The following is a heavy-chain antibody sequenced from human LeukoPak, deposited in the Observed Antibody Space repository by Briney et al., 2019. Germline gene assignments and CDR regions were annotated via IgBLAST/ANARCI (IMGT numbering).Heavy chain of an antibody. V-gene: IGHV4-39*07. D-gene: IGHD3-22*01. CDR2: IYYSGST. CDR1: GGSISSSSYY. CDR3: ARGQNFYDSSGYYDY. Sequence: SETLSLTCTVSGGSISSSSYYWGWIRQPPGKGLEWIGSIYYSGSTNYNPSLKSRVTISVDTSKNHFSLKLSSVTAADTAVYYCARGQNFYDSSGYYDYWGQGTLVTVSS. J-gene: IGHJ4*02.